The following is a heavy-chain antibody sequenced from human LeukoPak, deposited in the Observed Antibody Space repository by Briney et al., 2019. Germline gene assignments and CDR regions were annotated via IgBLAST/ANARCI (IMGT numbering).Heavy chain of an antibody. J-gene: IGHJ5*02. CDR2: ISYDGSNK. V-gene: IGHV3-30-3*01. CDR1: GFPFRSYA. Sequence: GGSLRPPGAPSGFPFRSYARHGVGQAPGRGWGGGAVISYDGSNKYYADSVKGRFTISRDNSKNTLYLQMNSLRAEDTAVYYCARDGGPIFGVVPLTWGQGTLVTVSS. D-gene: IGHD3-3*01. CDR3: ARDGGPIFGVVPLT.